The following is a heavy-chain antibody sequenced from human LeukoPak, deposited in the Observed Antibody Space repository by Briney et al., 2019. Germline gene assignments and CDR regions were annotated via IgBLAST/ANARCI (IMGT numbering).Heavy chain of an antibody. D-gene: IGHD2-2*01. Sequence: GWSLRLSCAASGFTFSSYSMNWVRQAPGKGLEWVSSISSSSSYIYYADSVKGRFTISRDNAKNSLYLQMNSLRAEDTAVYYCARDSAANDAFDIWGQGTMVTVSS. CDR2: ISSSSSYI. CDR1: GFTFSSYS. V-gene: IGHV3-21*01. J-gene: IGHJ3*02. CDR3: ARDSAANDAFDI.